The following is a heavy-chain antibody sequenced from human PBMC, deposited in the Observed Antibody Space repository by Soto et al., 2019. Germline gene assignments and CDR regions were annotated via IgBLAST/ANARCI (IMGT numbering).Heavy chain of an antibody. CDR1: GGSFSGYY. V-gene: IGHV4-34*01. D-gene: IGHD1-7*01. CDR3: ARYLELRMGMDV. J-gene: IGHJ6*02. Sequence: SATLSLTCAVYGGSFSGYYWSWIRPPPGKGLEWIGEINHSGSTNYNPSLKSRVTISVDTSKNQFSLKLSSVTAADTAVYYCARYLELRMGMDVWGQGTTVTVSS. CDR2: INHSGST.